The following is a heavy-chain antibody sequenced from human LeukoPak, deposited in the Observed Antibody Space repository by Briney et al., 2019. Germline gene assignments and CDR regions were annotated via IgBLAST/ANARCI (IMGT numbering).Heavy chain of an antibody. Sequence: GGSLRLSCAASGFTFSSYWMSWVRQAPGKGLEWVANIIQDGSEKYYVDSVKGRFTISRDNPENSLYLQMNSLRAEHTAVYYCARPFLEWLLSPDYWGQGTLVTVSS. CDR1: GFTFSSYW. CDR3: ARPFLEWLLSPDY. D-gene: IGHD3-3*01. J-gene: IGHJ4*02. CDR2: IIQDGSEK. V-gene: IGHV3-7*05.